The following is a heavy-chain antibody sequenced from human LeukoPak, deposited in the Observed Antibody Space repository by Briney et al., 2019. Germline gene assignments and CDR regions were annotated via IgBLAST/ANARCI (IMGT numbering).Heavy chain of an antibody. D-gene: IGHD6-6*01. V-gene: IGHV1-69*13. Sequence: ASVKVSCKASGGTFSSYAISWVRQAPGQGLEWMGGIIPIFGTAYYAQKFQGRVTITADESTSTAYMELSSLRSEDTAVYYCARELYSSSSGLDYWGQGTLVTVSS. J-gene: IGHJ4*02. CDR2: IIPIFGTA. CDR3: ARELYSSSSGLDY. CDR1: GGTFSSYA.